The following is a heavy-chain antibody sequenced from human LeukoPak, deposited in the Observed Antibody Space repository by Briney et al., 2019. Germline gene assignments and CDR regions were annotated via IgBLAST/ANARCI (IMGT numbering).Heavy chain of an antibody. V-gene: IGHV4-34*01. Sequence: SETLSLTCAVYGGSFSGYYWSWIRQPPGKGLEWIGEINHSGSTNYNPSLKSRVTISVDTSKNQFSLKLSSVTAADTAVYYCARTTAMVTRYWFDPWGQGTLVTVSS. J-gene: IGHJ5*02. CDR2: INHSGST. D-gene: IGHD5-18*01. CDR1: GGSFSGYY. CDR3: ARTTAMVTRYWFDP.